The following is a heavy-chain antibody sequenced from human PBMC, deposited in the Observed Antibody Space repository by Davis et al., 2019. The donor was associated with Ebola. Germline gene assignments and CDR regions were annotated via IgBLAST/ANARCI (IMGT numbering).Heavy chain of an antibody. CDR2: TAGGGYQ. V-gene: IGHV3-23*01. CDR1: GFNFNGYS. CDR3: AKEGQVAGHSYFDS. J-gene: IGHJ4*02. Sequence: PGGSLTLSCVASGFNFNGYSMSWVRQPPGKGLEWDSTTAGGGYQYYADTMKGPFTASRDNSRNTLYLQMNNLRGEDTAVYYCAKEGQVAGHSYFDSWGQGTLVTVSS.